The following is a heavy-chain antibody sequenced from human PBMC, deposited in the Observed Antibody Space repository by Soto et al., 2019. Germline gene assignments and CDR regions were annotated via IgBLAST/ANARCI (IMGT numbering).Heavy chain of an antibody. CDR2: ISYDGSNK. D-gene: IGHD4-4*01. J-gene: IGHJ6*02. CDR3: ATGSRNSVYYYYGMDV. Sequence: PGGSLRLSCAASGFTFSSYAMHWVRQAPGKGLEWVAVISYDGSNKYYADSVKGRFTISRDNSKNTLYLQMNSLRAEDTAVYYCATGSRNSVYYYYGMDVWGQGTTVTVS. CDR1: GFTFSSYA. V-gene: IGHV3-30-3*01.